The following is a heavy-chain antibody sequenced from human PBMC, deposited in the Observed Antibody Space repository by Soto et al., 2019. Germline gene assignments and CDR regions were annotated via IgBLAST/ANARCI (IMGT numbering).Heavy chain of an antibody. Sequence: RASVKVSCKASGGTFSSYAISWVRQAPGQGLEWMGGIIPIFGTANYAQKFQGRVTITADESTSTAYMELSSLRSEDTAVYYCAKECIAANYYYYGMDVWGQGTTVTVSS. CDR2: IIPIFGTA. D-gene: IGHD6-13*01. CDR3: AKECIAANYYYYGMDV. J-gene: IGHJ6*02. V-gene: IGHV1-69*13. CDR1: GGTFSSYA.